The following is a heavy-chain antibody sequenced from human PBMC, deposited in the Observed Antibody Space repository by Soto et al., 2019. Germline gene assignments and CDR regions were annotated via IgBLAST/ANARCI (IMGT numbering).Heavy chain of an antibody. J-gene: IGHJ4*02. CDR2: ISPKSGGT. CDR3: ARPPGYISDWYYFDL. D-gene: IGHD6-19*01. Sequence: QVQLVQSGAEVKKPGASDKVSCEASGYTFIDYYMHWVRQAPGQGFEWMGRISPKSGGTNYAQKFQGRVTMTWDTSLNTAYMELSSLISEDTAVYYCARPPGYISDWYYFDLWGQGTLVTVSS. V-gene: IGHV1-2*02. CDR1: GYTFIDYY.